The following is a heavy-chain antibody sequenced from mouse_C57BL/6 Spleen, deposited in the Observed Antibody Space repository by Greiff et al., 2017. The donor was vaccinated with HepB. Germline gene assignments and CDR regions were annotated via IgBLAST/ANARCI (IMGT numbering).Heavy chain of an antibody. J-gene: IGHJ1*03. CDR3: ARSSYGRGYWYFDV. CDR1: GFTFSDYY. V-gene: IGHV5-16*01. D-gene: IGHD1-1*01. Sequence: EVKVEESEGGLVQPGSSMKLSCTASGFTFSDYYMAWVRQVPEKGLEWVANINYDGSSTYYLDSLKSRFIISRDNAKNILYLQMSSLKSEDTATYYCARSSYGRGYWYFDVWGTGTTVTVSS. CDR2: INYDGSST.